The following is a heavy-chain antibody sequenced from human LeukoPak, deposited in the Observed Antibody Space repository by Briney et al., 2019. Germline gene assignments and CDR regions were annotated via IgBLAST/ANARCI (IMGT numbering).Heavy chain of an antibody. CDR1: GGSITNHSYY. D-gene: IGHD6-13*01. Sequence: PSETLSLTCTVSGGSITNHSYYWAWIRQPPGKGLEWIGNVYYSGGTYYSPSLKSRATISVDTSKNHFSLKMTSVTAADTAVYYCARDSSLHYFDYWGQGTLVTVSS. CDR3: ARDSSLHYFDY. J-gene: IGHJ4*02. V-gene: IGHV4-39*02. CDR2: VYYSGGT.